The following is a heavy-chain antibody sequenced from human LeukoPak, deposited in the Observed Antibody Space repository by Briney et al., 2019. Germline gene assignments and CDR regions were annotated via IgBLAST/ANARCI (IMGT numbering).Heavy chain of an antibody. CDR3: ASHPSGSSSWNAFDY. CDR2: IYYSGTT. V-gene: IGHV4-59*08. Sequence: SDTLSLTCTLTARSISSYYWSCIRQPPAKRLECIGYIYYSGTTNYNPSLKSPLTISVHTSKTQFSLKLRSVTAPDTAVYSCASHPSGSSSWNAFDYWGQGTLVTVSS. CDR1: ARSISSYY. D-gene: IGHD6-13*01. J-gene: IGHJ4*02.